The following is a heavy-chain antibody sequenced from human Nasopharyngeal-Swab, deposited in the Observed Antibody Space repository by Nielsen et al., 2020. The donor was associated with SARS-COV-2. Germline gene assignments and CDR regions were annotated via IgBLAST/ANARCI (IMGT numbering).Heavy chain of an antibody. Sequence: GGSLRLSCAASGFTFSSYSMNWVRQAPGKGLEWVSYISSSGSTIYYADSVKGRFTISRDNAKNSLYLQMNSLRAEDTAVYYCAREVGSGAFDIWGQGTMVTVSS. J-gene: IGHJ3*02. CDR1: GFTFSSYS. D-gene: IGHD1-26*01. CDR2: ISSSGSTI. CDR3: AREVGSGAFDI. V-gene: IGHV3-48*04.